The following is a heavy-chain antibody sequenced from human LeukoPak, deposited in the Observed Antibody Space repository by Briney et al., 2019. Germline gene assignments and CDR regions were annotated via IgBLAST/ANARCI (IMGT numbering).Heavy chain of an antibody. D-gene: IGHD6-19*01. CDR1: GFTFKNHW. CDR2: IKQDGNEK. CDR3: ARDSRGKGWLIY. Sequence: GGSLRLSCAASGFTFKNHWMTWVRRAPGKGLEWVANIKQDGNEKYYVDSVKGRFTISRDNAKNSLYLQMDSLRAEDTAVYYCARDSRGKGWLIYWGQGTLVTVSS. V-gene: IGHV3-7*01. J-gene: IGHJ4*02.